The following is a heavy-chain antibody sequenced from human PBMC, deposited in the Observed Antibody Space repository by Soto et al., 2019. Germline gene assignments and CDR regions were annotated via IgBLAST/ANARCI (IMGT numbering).Heavy chain of an antibody. CDR1: GFTFSSYA. Sequence: PGGSLRLSCAASGFTFSSYAMSWVRQAPGKGLEWVSAISGSGGSTYYADSVKGRFTISRDNSKNTLYLQMNSLRAEDTAVYYCAKDFRVPVPMDSGYDPKRAFDPWGQGTLVTVSS. D-gene: IGHD5-12*01. CDR3: AKDFRVPVPMDSGYDPKRAFDP. CDR2: ISGSGGST. J-gene: IGHJ5*02. V-gene: IGHV3-23*01.